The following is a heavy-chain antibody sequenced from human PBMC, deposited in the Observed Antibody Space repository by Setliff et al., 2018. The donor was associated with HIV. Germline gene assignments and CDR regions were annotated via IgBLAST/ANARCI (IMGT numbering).Heavy chain of an antibody. CDR3: AKDSRRGDAYNVGVFDF. J-gene: IGHJ3*01. Sequence: GGSLRLSCVASEFTFSSYAMNWVRQAPGKGLEWVPTISGSGGTKYYADSVKGRFTISRDNSKNTLYLRMDSLRAEDTAIYYCAKDSRRGDAYNVGVFDFWGQGTMVTVSS. CDR1: EFTFSSYA. D-gene: IGHD3-10*01. CDR2: ISGSGGTK. V-gene: IGHV3-23*01.